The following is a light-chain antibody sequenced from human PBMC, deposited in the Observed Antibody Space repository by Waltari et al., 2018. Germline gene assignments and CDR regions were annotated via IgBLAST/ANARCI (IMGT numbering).Light chain of an antibody. J-gene: IGKJ2*03. V-gene: IGKV1-12*01. CDR2: KAS. CDR3: LQYSSSPYS. Sequence: DIQMTQSPSSLSASVGDTVTITCRASQSISSWLAWYQQKPGKAPKLLIYKASSLQSGVPSSFSGSASATYFTLTISSLQPEDFATYYCLQYSSSPYSFGQGTKVDIK. CDR1: QSISSW.